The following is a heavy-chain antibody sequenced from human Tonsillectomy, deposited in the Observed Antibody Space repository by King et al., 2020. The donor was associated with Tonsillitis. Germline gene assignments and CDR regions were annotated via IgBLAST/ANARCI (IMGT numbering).Heavy chain of an antibody. CDR1: GGSISSGGYY. CDR2: IDYTGST. D-gene: IGHD3-22*01. CDR3: AGGEITSYFDSSGHYSSYFDY. Sequence: QLQESGPGLVKPSQTLSLTCTVSGGSISSGGYYWNWIRQHPGKGLEWIGYIDYTGSTYYNPSLKIRVTVSVDTSKNQFSLRLSSLTAAYTAVYYCAGGEITSYFDSSGHYSSYFDYWGQGTLVTVSS. J-gene: IGHJ4*02. V-gene: IGHV4-31*03.